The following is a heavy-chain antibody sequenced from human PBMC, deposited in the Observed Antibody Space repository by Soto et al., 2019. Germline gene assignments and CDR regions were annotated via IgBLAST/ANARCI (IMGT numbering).Heavy chain of an antibody. CDR3: AKGRPGVAAAPDY. Sequence: GGSLRLSCAASGFTFSDFAMAWVRQAPGKGLEWVSSASGSGSGTYYADSVKGRFTISRDNSKNTLFLHMTNLRAGDTALYFCAKGRPGVAAAPDYWGQGTLVTVSS. J-gene: IGHJ4*02. D-gene: IGHD2-21*01. CDR2: ASGSGSGT. CDR1: GFTFSDFA. V-gene: IGHV3-23*01.